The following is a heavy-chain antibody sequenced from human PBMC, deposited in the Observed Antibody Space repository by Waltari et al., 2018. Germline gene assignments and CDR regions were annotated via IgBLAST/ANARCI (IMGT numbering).Heavy chain of an antibody. CDR1: GYTFTSYY. J-gene: IGHJ4*02. Sequence: QVQLVQSGAEVKKPGASVKVSCKASGYTFTSYYMHWVRQAPGQGLEWMGIINPSGGSTSYAQKFQGRVTMTRDTSTSTVYMERSSLRSEDTAVYYCARDIVVVVAAATWTFDYWGQGTLVTVSS. CDR3: ARDIVVVVAAATWTFDY. D-gene: IGHD2-15*01. V-gene: IGHV1-46*01. CDR2: INPSGGST.